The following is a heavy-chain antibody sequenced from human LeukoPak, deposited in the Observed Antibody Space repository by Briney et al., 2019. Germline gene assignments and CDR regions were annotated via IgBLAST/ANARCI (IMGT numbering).Heavy chain of an antibody. CDR2: ISYDGSNK. J-gene: IGHJ4*02. CDR3: AKEGTTHPFDY. D-gene: IGHD1-1*01. CDR1: GFTFSSYS. V-gene: IGHV3-30*18. Sequence: GGSLRLSCAASGFTFSSYSMNWVRQAPGKGLEWVAVISYDGSNKYYADSVKGRFTISRDNSKNTLYLQMNSLRAEDTAVYYCAKEGTTHPFDYWGQGTLVTVSS.